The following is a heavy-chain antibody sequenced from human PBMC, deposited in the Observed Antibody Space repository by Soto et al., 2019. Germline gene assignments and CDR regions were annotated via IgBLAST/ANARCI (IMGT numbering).Heavy chain of an antibody. CDR3: ARGARYYDYVWGSYRSGYFDY. Sequence: ASVKVSCKASGYTFTSYDINWVRQATGQGLEWMGWMNPNSGNTGYAQKFQGRVTMTRNTSISTAYMELSSLRSEDTAVYYCARGARYYDYVWGSYRSGYFDYWGQGTLVTVSS. CDR2: MNPNSGNT. V-gene: IGHV1-8*01. J-gene: IGHJ4*02. D-gene: IGHD3-16*02. CDR1: GYTFTSYD.